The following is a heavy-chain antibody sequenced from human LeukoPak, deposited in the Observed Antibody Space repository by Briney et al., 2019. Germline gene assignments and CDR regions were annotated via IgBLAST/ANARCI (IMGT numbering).Heavy chain of an antibody. CDR3: AREDTGVAFDI. J-gene: IGHJ3*02. D-gene: IGHD2-8*01. CDR1: AFSDYY. Sequence: GGSLRLSCTASAFSDYYMNWIRQAPGKGLEWVSYISGSGIKHYADSVKGRFTISRDNAKNSLYLQMNSLRVEDTAVYYCAREDTGVAFDIWGQGTTVTV. CDR2: ISGSGIK. V-gene: IGHV3-69-1*02.